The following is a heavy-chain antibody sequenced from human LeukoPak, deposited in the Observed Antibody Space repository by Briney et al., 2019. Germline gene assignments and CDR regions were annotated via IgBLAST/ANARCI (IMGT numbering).Heavy chain of an antibody. J-gene: IGHJ4*02. D-gene: IGHD5-24*01. V-gene: IGHV4-59*01. Sequence: SETLSLTXTVSGGSISSYYWSWIRQPPGKGLEWIGYIYYSGSTNYNPSLKSRVTISVDTSKNQFSLKLSSVTAADTAVYYCARAGMATITTYFDYWGQGTLVTVSS. CDR2: IYYSGST. CDR3: ARAGMATITTYFDY. CDR1: GGSISSYY.